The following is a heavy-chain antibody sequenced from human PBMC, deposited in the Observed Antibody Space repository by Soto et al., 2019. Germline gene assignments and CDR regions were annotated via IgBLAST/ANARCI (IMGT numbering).Heavy chain of an antibody. J-gene: IGHJ4*02. CDR1: GFTFSSYG. D-gene: IGHD6-19*01. CDR2: ISGGGGGT. CDR3: AKDKHNSGWYSFEY. V-gene: IGHV3-23*01. Sequence: EVQLLESGGGLVQPGGSLRLSCAASGFTFSSYGMSWVRQAPGKGLEWVSVISGGGGGTNYADSVKGRFTISRDNSKNTLYLQMNSLRAEDTAVYYWAKDKHNSGWYSFEYWGQGTLVTVSS.